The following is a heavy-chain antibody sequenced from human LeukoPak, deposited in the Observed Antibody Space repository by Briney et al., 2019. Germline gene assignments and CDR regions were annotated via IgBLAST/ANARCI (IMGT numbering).Heavy chain of an antibody. CDR3: ARGCCAAFGYFDWLSQDNWFDP. CDR1: GYTFTSYG. CDR2: ISAYNGNT. J-gene: IGHJ5*02. D-gene: IGHD3-9*01. Sequence: GASVKVSCKASGYTFTSYGISWVRQAPGQGLEWMGWISAYNGNTNYAQKLQGRVTMTTDTSTSTAYMELRSLRSDDTAVYYCARGCCAAFGYFDWLSQDNWFDPWGQGTLVTVSS. V-gene: IGHV1-18*01.